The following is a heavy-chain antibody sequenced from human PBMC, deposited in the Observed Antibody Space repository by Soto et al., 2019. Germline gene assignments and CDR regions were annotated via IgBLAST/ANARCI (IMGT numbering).Heavy chain of an antibody. D-gene: IGHD1-26*01. CDR1: GGTFSSYA. CDR3: ARGGNSGSYFDY. J-gene: IGHJ4*02. Sequence: SVKVSCKASGGTFSSYAISWVRQAPGQGLEWMGGIIPILGIANYAQKFQGRVTITADKSTSTAYMELSSLRSEDTAVYYCARGGNSGSYFDYWGQGTLVTVSS. CDR2: IIPILGIA. V-gene: IGHV1-69*10.